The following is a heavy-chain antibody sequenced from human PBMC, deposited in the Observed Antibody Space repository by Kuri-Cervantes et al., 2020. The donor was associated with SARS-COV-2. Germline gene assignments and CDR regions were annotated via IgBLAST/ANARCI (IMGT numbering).Heavy chain of an antibody. D-gene: IGHD4/OR15-4a*01. Sequence: SQTMSPTCSVYGDSHSSRAYYWGGIRQPPGKGLEWIGNIYYSGSTNYNPSLKSRVTISVDTSKNQFSLKVYAVTAADTAVYFCARRVMTIIWSHYYFDYWGQGALVTVSS. J-gene: IGHJ4*02. CDR3: ARRVMTIIWSHYYFDY. CDR1: GDSHSSRAYY. CDR2: IYYSGST. V-gene: IGHV4-30-4*08.